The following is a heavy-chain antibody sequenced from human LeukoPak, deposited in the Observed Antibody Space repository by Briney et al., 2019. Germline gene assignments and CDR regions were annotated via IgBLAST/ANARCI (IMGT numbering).Heavy chain of an antibody. Sequence: GGSLRLTCATSGFPFSAYDMHWVRQAPGKGLEWVSAFGSAGDTYYPGAVKGRFTISRDYATDSLYLQMNSLRAGDTAVYFCVRGALPGDNWYFDLWGRGTLVTVSS. CDR3: VRGALPGDNWYFDL. J-gene: IGHJ2*01. V-gene: IGHV3-13*01. CDR2: FGSAGDT. CDR1: GFPFSAYD.